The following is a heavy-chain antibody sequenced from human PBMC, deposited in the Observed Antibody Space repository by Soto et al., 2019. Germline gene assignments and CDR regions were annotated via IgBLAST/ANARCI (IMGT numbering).Heavy chain of an antibody. D-gene: IGHD1-26*01. Sequence: QVQLQESGPGLVKPSQTLSLTCTVSGGSISSGGYYWSWIRQHPGKGLEWIGYIYYSGSTYYNPSLKRRVTISVDTSKNQFSLKLSSVTAADTAVYYCARHSGSYLIQSTYFDYWGQGTLVTVSS. J-gene: IGHJ4*02. CDR2: IYYSGST. CDR1: GGSISSGGYY. V-gene: IGHV4-31*03. CDR3: ARHSGSYLIQSTYFDY.